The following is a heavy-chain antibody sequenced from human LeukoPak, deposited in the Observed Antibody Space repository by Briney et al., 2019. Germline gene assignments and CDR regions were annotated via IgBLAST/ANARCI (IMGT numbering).Heavy chain of an antibody. CDR1: GGSFSGYY. J-gene: IGHJ4*02. CDR3: ARAPGIAAAGDLDY. CDR2: INHSGST. Sequence: SETLSLTCAVYGGSFSGYYWSWIRQPPGKGLEWIGEINHSGSTNYNPSLKSRVTISVDTSKNQFSLKLSSVTAADTAVYYCARAPGIAAAGDLDYWGQGTLVTVSS. V-gene: IGHV4-34*01. D-gene: IGHD6-13*01.